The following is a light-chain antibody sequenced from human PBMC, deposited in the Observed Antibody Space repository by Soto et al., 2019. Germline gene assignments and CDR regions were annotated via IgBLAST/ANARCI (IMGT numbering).Light chain of an antibody. CDR3: SSYTTSNARQIV. V-gene: IGLV2-14*01. CDR2: DVS. CDR1: SSDVGGYNY. J-gene: IGLJ1*01. Sequence: QSALTQPASVSGSPGQSITISCTGTSSDVGGYNYVSWYQQHPVKAPKLLIYDVSNRPSGVSNRFSGSKSANTASLTISGLQPEDEADYYCSSYTTSNARQIVFGTGTKLTVL.